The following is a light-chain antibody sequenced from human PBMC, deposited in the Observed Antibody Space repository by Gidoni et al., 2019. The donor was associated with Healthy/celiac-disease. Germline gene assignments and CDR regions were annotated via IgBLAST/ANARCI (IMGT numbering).Light chain of an antibody. V-gene: IGKV4-1*01. Sequence: DIVMTQSPDSLAVSLGERATINCKSSQSVLYSSNNKNDLAWYQQKPGQPPKLLIYWASTRESGVPDRFSGSGSGTDFTLTISSLQAEDVAVYYCQQYYSTSLTFXGGTKVEIK. CDR3: QQYYSTSLT. CDR1: QSVLYSSNNKND. CDR2: WAS. J-gene: IGKJ4*01.